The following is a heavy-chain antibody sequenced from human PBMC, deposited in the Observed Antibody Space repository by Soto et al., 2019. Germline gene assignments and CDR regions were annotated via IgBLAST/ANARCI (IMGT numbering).Heavy chain of an antibody. CDR3: ARDKYCSGGSCRKNWFDP. D-gene: IGHD2-15*01. CDR2: IYDDGSA. V-gene: IGHV4-59*01. J-gene: IGHJ5*02. Sequence: SETLSLTCTVSGGSISISYWRWMRQPPGKGLEWLAYIYDDGSANYNPSLKSRATISLDMSKNQFSLKLTSVTAADTAVYYCARDKYCSGGSCRKNWFDPWGQGTLVTVSS. CDR1: GGSISISY.